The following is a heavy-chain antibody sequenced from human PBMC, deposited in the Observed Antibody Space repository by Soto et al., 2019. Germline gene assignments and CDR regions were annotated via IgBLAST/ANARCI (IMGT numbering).Heavy chain of an antibody. V-gene: IGHV3-74*01. D-gene: IGHD1-1*01. J-gene: IGHJ5*01. CDR2: TNIDGTAT. CDR3: VRQSYDLHLDS. Sequence: EVKLVESGGGLVQPGGSLRLSCTASGFIFRNYWMYWVRQAPGKGPVWVARTNIDGTATSLADSVKGRFTIYRDNAKDTLYLPLTSLRADDTDVYYCVRQSYDLHLDSWGQGNRVIVSS. CDR1: GFIFRNYW.